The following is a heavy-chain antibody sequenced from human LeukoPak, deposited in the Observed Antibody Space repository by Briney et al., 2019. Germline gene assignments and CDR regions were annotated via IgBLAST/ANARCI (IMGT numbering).Heavy chain of an antibody. Sequence: GGSLRLSCAASGYTFNTYSMNWVRQAPGKGLEWVSHISSSSSTIYYADSVKGRFTISRDNAKTSLYLQMNSLRDEDTAVYYCARVEQKPRAGCGRDVWGQGTTVTVSS. CDR3: ARVEQKPRAGCGRDV. J-gene: IGHJ6*02. V-gene: IGHV3-48*02. D-gene: IGHD6-13*01. CDR1: GYTFNTYS. CDR2: ISSSSSTI.